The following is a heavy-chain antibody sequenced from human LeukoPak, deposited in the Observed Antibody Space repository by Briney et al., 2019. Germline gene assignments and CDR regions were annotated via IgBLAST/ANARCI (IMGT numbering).Heavy chain of an antibody. D-gene: IGHD6-19*01. J-gene: IGHJ4*02. CDR1: GFTFSNYV. CDR2: ISSSGIST. Sequence: GGSLRLSCAASGFTFSNYVMSWVCQAPGKGLGWVSTISSSGISTYYADSVKGRFTISRDNSKNTLYLQMNSLRAEDTAVYYCAKTPGGIAVAAVNYFDYWGQGTLVTVSS. CDR3: AKTPGGIAVAAVNYFDY. V-gene: IGHV3-23*01.